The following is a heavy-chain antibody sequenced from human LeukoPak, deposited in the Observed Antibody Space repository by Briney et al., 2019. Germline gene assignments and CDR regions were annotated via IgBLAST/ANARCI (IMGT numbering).Heavy chain of an antibody. Sequence: SGGSLRLSCAVSGFTFDDYAMHWVRQAPGEALEWVSGISWNGGNIDYADSVKGRFTISRDNAKNSLYLQMNSLRAEDTALYYCARSTGTTYNYYYYMDVWGKGTTVTVSS. V-gene: IGHV3-9*01. CDR1: GFTFDDYA. J-gene: IGHJ6*03. D-gene: IGHD1-7*01. CDR3: ARSTGTTYNYYYYMDV. CDR2: ISWNGGNI.